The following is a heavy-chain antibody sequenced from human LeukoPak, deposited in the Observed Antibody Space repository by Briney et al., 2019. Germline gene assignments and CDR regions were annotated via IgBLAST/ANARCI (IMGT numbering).Heavy chain of an antibody. CDR1: GGSNSSYY. CDR2: IYYSGTT. D-gene: IGHD3-10*01. V-gene: IGHV4-59*01. CDR3: ARGYGSGSYPFDY. Sequence: SETLSLTCTVSGGSNSSYYWSWIRQPPGKGLEWIACIYYSGTTNYNPSLKSRVTISVGTSKNQFSLKLSSVTAADTAVYYCARGYGSGSYPFDYWGQGTLVTVSS. J-gene: IGHJ4*02.